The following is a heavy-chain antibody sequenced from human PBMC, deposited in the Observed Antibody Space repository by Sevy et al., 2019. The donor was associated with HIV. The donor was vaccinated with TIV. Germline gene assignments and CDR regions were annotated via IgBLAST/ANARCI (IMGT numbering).Heavy chain of an antibody. CDR1: GSTFSGYY. CDR3: ARQFSGWYNWFDP. Sequence: ASVKVSCTTSGSTFSGYYIQWVRQAPGQGPEWMGRINPHSGDTKYAQKFQGRVTMTRDTSIKTAYMELTRLKSDDTAMYYCARQFSGWYNWFDPWGQGTLVTVSS. CDR2: INPHSGDT. J-gene: IGHJ5*02. V-gene: IGHV1-2*06. D-gene: IGHD6-19*01.